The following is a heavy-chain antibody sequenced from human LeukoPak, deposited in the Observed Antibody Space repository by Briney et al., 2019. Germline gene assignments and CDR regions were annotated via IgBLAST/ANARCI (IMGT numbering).Heavy chain of an antibody. CDR2: INHSGST. CDR1: GGSFSGYY. J-gene: IGHJ3*02. V-gene: IGHV4-34*01. CDR3: ARVTLYGDYGNAFDI. D-gene: IGHD4-17*01. Sequence: LVKPSETLSLTCAVYGGSFSGYYWSWIRQPPGKGLEWIGEINHSGSTNYNPSLKSRVTISVDTSKNQFSLKLSSVTAADTAVYYCARVTLYGDYGNAFDIWGQGTMVTVSS.